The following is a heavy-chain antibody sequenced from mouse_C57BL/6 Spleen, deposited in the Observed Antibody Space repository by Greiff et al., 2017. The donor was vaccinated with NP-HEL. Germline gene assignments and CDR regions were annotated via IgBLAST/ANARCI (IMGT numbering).Heavy chain of an antibody. V-gene: IGHV10-1*01. CDR1: GFSFNTYA. J-gene: IGHJ4*01. D-gene: IGHD1-1*01. CDR3: VSYGSSSYAMDY. CDR2: IRSKSNNYAT. Sequence: GGGLVQPKGSLKLSCAASGFSFNTYAMNWVRQAPGKGLEWVARIRSKSNNYATYYADSVKDRFTISRDDSESMLYLQTNNLKTEDTAMYYCVSYGSSSYAMDYWGQGTSVTVSS.